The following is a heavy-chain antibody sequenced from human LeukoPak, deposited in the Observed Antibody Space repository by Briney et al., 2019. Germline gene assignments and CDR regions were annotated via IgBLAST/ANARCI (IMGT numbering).Heavy chain of an antibody. CDR3: ARVPIAAPRYFDY. D-gene: IGHD6-13*01. CDR2: IKQDGSEK. Sequence: GGSLGLSCAASGFTFSSYWMSWVRQAPGKGLEWVANIKQDGSEKYYVDSVKGRFTISRDNAKNSLYLQMNSLRAEDTAVYYCARVPIAAPRYFDYWGQGTLVTVSS. CDR1: GFTFSSYW. V-gene: IGHV3-7*01. J-gene: IGHJ4*02.